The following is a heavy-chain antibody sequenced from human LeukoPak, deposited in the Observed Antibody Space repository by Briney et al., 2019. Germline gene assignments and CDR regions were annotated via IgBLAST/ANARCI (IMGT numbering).Heavy chain of an antibody. D-gene: IGHD6-6*01. J-gene: IGHJ6*03. Sequence: SETLSLTCTVSGGSISSSSYYWGWIRQPPGKGLEWIGSIYYSGSTYYNPSLKSRVTISVDTSENQFSLKLSSVTAADTAVYYCARRGIAARSNYYYMDVWGKGTTVTVSS. CDR3: ARRGIAARSNYYYMDV. CDR1: GGSISSSSYY. CDR2: IYYSGST. V-gene: IGHV4-39*01.